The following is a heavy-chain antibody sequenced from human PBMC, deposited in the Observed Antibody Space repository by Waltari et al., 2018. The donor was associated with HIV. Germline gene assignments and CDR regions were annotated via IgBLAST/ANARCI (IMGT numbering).Heavy chain of an antibody. CDR3: ARGHYYDSSGYYPRWFDP. V-gene: IGHV4-61*02. D-gene: IGHD3-22*01. Sequence: QVQLQESGPGLVKPSQTLSLTCTVSGGSISSGSYYWSWIRQPAGKGLEWIGRIYTSGSTNTNPSLKSRVTISVDTSKNQFSLKLSSVTAADTAVYYCARGHYYDSSGYYPRWFDPWGQGTLVTVSS. CDR2: IYTSGST. CDR1: GGSISSGSYY. J-gene: IGHJ5*02.